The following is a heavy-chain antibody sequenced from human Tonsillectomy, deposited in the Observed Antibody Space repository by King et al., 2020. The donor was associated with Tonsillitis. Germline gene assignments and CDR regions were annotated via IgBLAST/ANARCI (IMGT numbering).Heavy chain of an antibody. V-gene: IGHV4-38-2*02. CDR3: ARLRYYYDSPDAFDI. D-gene: IGHD3-22*01. J-gene: IGHJ3*02. CDR1: GYSISSGYY. CDR2: IYHSGST. Sequence: VQLQESGPGLVKPSETLSLTCTVSGYSISSGYYWGWIRQPPGKGLEWIGSIYHSGSTYYNPSLKSRVTISVDTSKTQFSLKLRSVNAADTAVYYCARLRYYYDSPDAFDIWGQGTMVTVSS.